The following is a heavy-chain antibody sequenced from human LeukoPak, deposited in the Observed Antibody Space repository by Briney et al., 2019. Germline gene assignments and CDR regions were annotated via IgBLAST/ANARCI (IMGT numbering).Heavy chain of an antibody. D-gene: IGHD6-19*01. CDR2: IYYSGST. V-gene: IGHV4-39*02. Sequence: SETLSLTCTVSGGSITTSGYYWGWIRQSPGKGLEWIGSIYYSGSTHYNPTLKSRATISGDTSKNQFSLKLSSVTAADTAVYYCARDKPYSSGWYEYYYMDVWGKGTTVTISS. CDR3: ARDKPYSSGWYEYYYMDV. CDR1: GGSITTSGYY. J-gene: IGHJ6*03.